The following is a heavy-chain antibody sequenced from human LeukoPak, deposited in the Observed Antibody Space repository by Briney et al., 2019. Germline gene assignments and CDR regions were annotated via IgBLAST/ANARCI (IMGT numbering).Heavy chain of an antibody. CDR2: ISYDGSNK. D-gene: IGHD6-13*01. V-gene: IGHV3-30*03. CDR1: GFTFSSYG. Sequence: PGGSLRLSCAASGFTFSSYGMHWVRQAPGKGLEWVAVISYDGSNKYYVDSVKGRFTISRDNAKNSLFLQMNSLRAEDTAVYYCARVAEAAAFDYWGQGTLVTVSS. J-gene: IGHJ4*02. CDR3: ARVAEAAAFDY.